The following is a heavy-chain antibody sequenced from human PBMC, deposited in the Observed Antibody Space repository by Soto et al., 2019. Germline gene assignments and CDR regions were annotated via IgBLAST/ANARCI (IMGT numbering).Heavy chain of an antibody. CDR2: ISGSGGST. CDR3: AKELIFGVVIEYVLRYFDWSSPVGY. J-gene: IGHJ4*02. V-gene: IGHV3-23*01. D-gene: IGHD3-9*01. Sequence: HPGGSLRLSCAASGFTFSSYAMSWVRQAPGKGLEWVSAISGSGGSTYYADSVKGRFTISRDNSKNTLYLQMNSLRAEDTAVYYCAKELIFGVVIEYVLRYFDWSSPVGYWGQETLVTVSS. CDR1: GFTFSSYA.